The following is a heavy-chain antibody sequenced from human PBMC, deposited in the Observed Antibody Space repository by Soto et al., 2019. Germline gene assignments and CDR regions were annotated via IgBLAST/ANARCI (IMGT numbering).Heavy chain of an antibody. CDR3: AYYYDSSGYSYYYYGMDV. Sequence: QVQLVQSGAEVKKPGSSVKVSCKASGGTFSSYAISWVRQAPGQGLEWMRGIIPIFGTANYAQKFQGRVTITADKSTSTAYMELSSLRSEDTAVYYCAYYYDSSGYSYYYYGMDVWGQGTTVTVSS. V-gene: IGHV1-69*06. D-gene: IGHD3-22*01. CDR1: GGTFSSYA. J-gene: IGHJ6*02. CDR2: IIPIFGTA.